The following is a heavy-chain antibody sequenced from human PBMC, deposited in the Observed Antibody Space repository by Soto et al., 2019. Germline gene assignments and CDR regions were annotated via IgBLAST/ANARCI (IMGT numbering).Heavy chain of an antibody. CDR2: IIPIFGTP. J-gene: IGHJ4*02. CDR3: AGRCDGTNCLAHFDY. D-gene: IGHD2-2*01. V-gene: IGHV1-69*06. CDR1: GGTFNNYV. Sequence: SVKVSCKASGGTFNNYVINWVRQAPGQGLEWMAGIIPIFGTPNYAQKFQGRVTITADKSTSTAYMELNSLRSEDTAVYYCAGRCDGTNCLAHFDYWGQGTLVTVS.